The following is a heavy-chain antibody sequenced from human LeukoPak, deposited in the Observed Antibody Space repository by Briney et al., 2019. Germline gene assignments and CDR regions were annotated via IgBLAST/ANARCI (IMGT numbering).Heavy chain of an antibody. V-gene: IGHV3-30-3*01. CDR2: ISYDGSNK. Sequence: GGSLRLSCAASGFTSSNYAMHWVRQAPGKGLEWVALISYDGSNKYYADSVKGRFTISRDNSKNTLYLQMNSLRAEDTTVYYCARGQGSGWSYFDYWGQGTLVTVSS. J-gene: IGHJ4*02. CDR3: ARGQGSGWSYFDY. CDR1: GFTSSNYA. D-gene: IGHD6-19*01.